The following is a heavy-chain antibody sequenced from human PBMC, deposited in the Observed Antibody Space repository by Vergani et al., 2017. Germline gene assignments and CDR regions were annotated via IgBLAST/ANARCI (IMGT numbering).Heavy chain of an antibody. V-gene: IGHV3-74*01. J-gene: IGHJ6*02. CDR1: GFTFSSYW. D-gene: IGHD3-3*01. CDR2: INSDGSST. Sequence: EVQLVESGGGLVQPGGSLRLSCAASGFTFSSYWMHWVRQAPGKGLVWVSRINSDGSSTSYADSVKGRFTISRDNAKHTLYLQMNSLRAEDTAVYYCARDLLPNYDFWSGYSHAYYYYYGMDVWGQGTTVTVSS. CDR3: ARDLLPNYDFWSGYSHAYYYYYGMDV.